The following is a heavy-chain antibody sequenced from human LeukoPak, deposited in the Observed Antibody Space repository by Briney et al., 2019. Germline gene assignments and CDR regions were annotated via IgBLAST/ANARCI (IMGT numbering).Heavy chain of an antibody. CDR1: GFTFSSYS. J-gene: IGHJ4*02. CDR2: ISLSSSYI. V-gene: IGHV3-21*01. Sequence: PGGSLRLSCAASGFTFSSYSMDWVRQAPGKGLEWVSSISLSSSYIYYADSVKGRFTISKDNAKNTVYLQMNSLRAEDTAVYYCVSFYETYWGRGTLVTVSS. D-gene: IGHD2/OR15-2a*01. CDR3: VSFYETY.